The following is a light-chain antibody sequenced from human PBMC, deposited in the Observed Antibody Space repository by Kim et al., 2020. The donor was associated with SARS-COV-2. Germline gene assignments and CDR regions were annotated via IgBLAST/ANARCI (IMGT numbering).Light chain of an antibody. CDR3: SSFTSSSPYV. V-gene: IGLV2-14*03. J-gene: IGLJ1*01. CDR1: SSDVGGYNY. Sequence: GQSITLSCTGTSSDVGGYNYVSWYQQHPGKAPKLMIYDVSDRPSGVSNRFSGSKSGNTASLTISGLQAEDEADYYCSSFTSSSPYVFGTGTKVTVL. CDR2: DVS.